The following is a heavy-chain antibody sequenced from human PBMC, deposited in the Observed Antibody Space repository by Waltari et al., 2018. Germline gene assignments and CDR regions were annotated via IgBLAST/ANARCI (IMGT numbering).Heavy chain of an antibody. J-gene: IGHJ4*02. D-gene: IGHD1-26*01. CDR3: ARGGILVGATFDY. CDR1: GGSISSSSYY. Sequence: QLQLQESGPGLVKPSETLSLTCTVSGGSISSSSYYWGWIRQPPGKGLEWIGSIYYSGSTYYNPSLKSRVTISVDTSENQFSLKLSSVTAADTAVYYCARGGILVGATFDYWGQGTLVTVSS. V-gene: IGHV4-39*07. CDR2: IYYSGST.